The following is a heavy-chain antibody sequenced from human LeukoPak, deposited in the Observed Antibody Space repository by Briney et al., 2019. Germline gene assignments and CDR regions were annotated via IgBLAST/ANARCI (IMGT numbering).Heavy chain of an antibody. CDR3: ARGAWEMATITGLDF. V-gene: IGHV3-74*01. CDR1: GFTFNNYC. CDR2: INGDGSNT. J-gene: IGHJ4*02. Sequence: GGSLRLSCAASGFTFNNYCMHWVRQAPGKGPVWVTRINGDGSNTHSADSVKGRFTIFRDNSKNTLYLQMNSLRADDTAVYYCARGAWEMATITGLDFWGQGTLVTVSS. D-gene: IGHD5-24*01.